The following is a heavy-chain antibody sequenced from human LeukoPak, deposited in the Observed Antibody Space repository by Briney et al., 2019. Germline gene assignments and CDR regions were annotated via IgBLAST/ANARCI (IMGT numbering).Heavy chain of an antibody. D-gene: IGHD5-12*01. J-gene: IGHJ4*02. V-gene: IGHV3-30*18. CDR2: ISSDGNNK. CDR1: GFIFSTHG. CDR3: AKDRSPEYDYWTGYLHGGFDY. Sequence: AGGSLRLSCVVSGFIFSTHGMHWVRQVPGKGLEWVAVISSDGNNKYYADSMKGRFTISRDNSKNTLYLQMNSLRTEDTALYYCAKDRSPEYDYWTGYLHGGFDYWGQGTLVTVSS.